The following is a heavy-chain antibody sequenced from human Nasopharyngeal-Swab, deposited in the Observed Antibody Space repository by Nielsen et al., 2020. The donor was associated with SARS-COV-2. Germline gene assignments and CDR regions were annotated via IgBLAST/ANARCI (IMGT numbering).Heavy chain of an antibody. V-gene: IGHV4-39*07. Sequence: SETLSLTRTVSGGSISSSSYYWGWIRQPPGKGLEWIGSIYYSGSTYYNPSLKSRVTISVDTSKNQFSLKLSSVTAADTAVYYCAREGNWNSRWFDPWGQGTLVTVSS. J-gene: IGHJ5*02. CDR2: IYYSGST. D-gene: IGHD1-20*01. CDR3: AREGNWNSRWFDP. CDR1: GGSISSSSYY.